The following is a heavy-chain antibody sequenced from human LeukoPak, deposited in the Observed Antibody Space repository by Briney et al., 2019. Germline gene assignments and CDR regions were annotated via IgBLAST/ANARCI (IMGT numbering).Heavy chain of an antibody. D-gene: IGHD3-10*02. V-gene: IGHV3-48*03. CDR2: ISSSGSTI. CDR3: AELGITMIGGV. Sequence: GGSLRLSCAASGLTFSSYEMNWVRQAPGKGLEWVSYISSSGSTIYYADSVKGRFTISRDNAKDSLYLQMNSLRAEDTAVYYCAELGITMIGGVWGKGTTVTISS. J-gene: IGHJ6*04. CDR1: GLTFSSYE.